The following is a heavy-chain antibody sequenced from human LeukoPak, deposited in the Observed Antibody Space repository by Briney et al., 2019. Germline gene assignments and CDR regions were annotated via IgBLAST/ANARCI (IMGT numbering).Heavy chain of an antibody. D-gene: IGHD6-13*01. Sequence: PSETLSLTCAVYGGSFSGYYWSWIRQPPGKGLEWIGEINHSGSTNYNPSLKSRVTISLDTSKNQFSLKLSSVTAADTAVYYCARGRDSSWLPFDYWGQGTLVTVSS. J-gene: IGHJ4*02. CDR1: GGSFSGYY. CDR2: INHSGST. CDR3: ARGRDSSWLPFDY. V-gene: IGHV4-34*01.